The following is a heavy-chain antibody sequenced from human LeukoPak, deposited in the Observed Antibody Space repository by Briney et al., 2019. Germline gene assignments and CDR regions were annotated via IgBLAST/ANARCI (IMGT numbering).Heavy chain of an antibody. CDR1: VFTFSDCF. J-gene: IGHJ4*02. CDR2: ISDDGRNK. Sequence: GRSLRLSCAASVFTFSDCFMHGVRQAPGKGLEWVTLISDDGRNKHYADSVKGRFTISRDDSRNTLYLQMISLRVADTAVYYCARDQISGATFEYWGQGTLVTVSS. D-gene: IGHD4-17*01. V-gene: IGHV3-30*04. CDR3: ARDQISGATFEY.